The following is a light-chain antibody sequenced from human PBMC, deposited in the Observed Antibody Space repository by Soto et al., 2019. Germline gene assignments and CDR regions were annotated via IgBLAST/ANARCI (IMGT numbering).Light chain of an antibody. CDR3: SSYTRGSTLV. CDR1: SSDVGGYNY. CDR2: EVS. V-gene: IGLV2-14*01. Sequence: QSVLTQPASVSGSPGQSITISCTGTSSDVGGYNYVSWYQQHPDKAPKLMIYEVSNRPSGVSNRFSGSKSGNTASLTISGLQSEDEGNYYCSSYTRGSTLVFGGGTKRTVL. J-gene: IGLJ3*02.